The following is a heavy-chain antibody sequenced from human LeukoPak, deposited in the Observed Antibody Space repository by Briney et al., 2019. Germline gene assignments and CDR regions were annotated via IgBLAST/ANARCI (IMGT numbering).Heavy chain of an antibody. CDR1: GDSVSSSSVT. CDR2: TYYRSTWYN. D-gene: IGHD2-2*01. CDR3: ARRLTQYDCFDP. Sequence: SQTLSLTCAISGDSVSSSSVTWNWIRQSPSRGLEWLGRTYYRSTWYNDYAVSVRRRITVNPDTSKNQFSLHLNSVTPEDTAVYYCARRLTQYDCFDPWGQGILVTVSS. V-gene: IGHV6-1*01. J-gene: IGHJ5*02.